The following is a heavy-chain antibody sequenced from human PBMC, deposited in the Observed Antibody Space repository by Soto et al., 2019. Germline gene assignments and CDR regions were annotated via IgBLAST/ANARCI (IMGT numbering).Heavy chain of an antibody. V-gene: IGHV3-30-3*01. CDR1: GFAFSSHN. D-gene: IGHD7-27*01. CDR2: ISYNGGFK. J-gene: IGHJ3*02. Sequence: QEQFVESGGGVVQPGRSLSLSCTASGFAFSSHNMHWVRQAPGKGLEWLAVISYNGGFKYHTKSVEGLITISRDNPKTTLFVQMTSIRNADTALYYCAREDSRGLGWNTGAFDMWGPGTMVTVSP. CDR3: AREDSRGLGWNTGAFDM.